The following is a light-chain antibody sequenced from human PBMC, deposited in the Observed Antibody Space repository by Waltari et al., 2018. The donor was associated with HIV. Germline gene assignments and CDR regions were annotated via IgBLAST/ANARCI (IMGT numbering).Light chain of an antibody. CDR2: AAS. Sequence: DIQMTQSPSSLSASVGDRVTITCRASQSINSYLNWYQQKPGKAPNLLIYAASSLQSGVPSRFSGSGSGTDFTLTISSLQPEDFATYYCQQSYSTPQYTFGQGTKLEI. CDR1: QSINSY. V-gene: IGKV1-39*01. J-gene: IGKJ2*01. CDR3: QQSYSTPQYT.